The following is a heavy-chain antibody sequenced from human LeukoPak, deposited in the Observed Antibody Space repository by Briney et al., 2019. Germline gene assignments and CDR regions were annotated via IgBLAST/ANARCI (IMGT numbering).Heavy chain of an antibody. CDR1: GYTFTNSW. Sequence: GESLKISCKGSGYTFTNSWIAWVRQMPGKGLEWMGVIYPGDPDTRYSPSFQGQVTISADKSISTAYLQWSSLKASDTAMYYCARRGVVEDAFDIWGQGTMVIVSS. CDR3: ARRGVVEDAFDI. D-gene: IGHD2-21*01. V-gene: IGHV5-51*01. CDR2: IYPGDPDT. J-gene: IGHJ3*02.